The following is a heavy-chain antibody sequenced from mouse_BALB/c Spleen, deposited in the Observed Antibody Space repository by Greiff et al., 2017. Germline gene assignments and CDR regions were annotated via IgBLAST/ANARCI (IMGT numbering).Heavy chain of an antibody. D-gene: IGHD1-3*01. CDR1: GYSITSDYA. CDR3: ARGVGHEGYAMDY. V-gene: IGHV3-2*02. Sequence: EVQLVESGPGLVKPSQSLSLTCTVTGYSITSDYAWNWIRQFPGNKLEWMGYISYSGSTSYNPSLKSRISITRDTSKNQFFLQLNSVTTEDTATYYCARGVGHEGYAMDYWGQGTSVTVSS. CDR2: ISYSGST. J-gene: IGHJ4*01.